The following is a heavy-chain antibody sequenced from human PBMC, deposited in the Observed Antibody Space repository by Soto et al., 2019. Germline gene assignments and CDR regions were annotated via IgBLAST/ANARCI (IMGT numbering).Heavy chain of an antibody. D-gene: IGHD5-12*01. CDR1: GFSFSDHT. CDR2: IRNKFDSYTT. Sequence: EVQVMESGGGLVQPGESLRLSCAASGFSFSDHTMDWVRQAPGKGLEWVGRIRNKFDSYTTEYAASVKGRFIILREELRDSVDLQMNGLKSEDTAVYYCAVDTVGTGSFWGQGTLVIVSP. V-gene: IGHV3-72*01. CDR3: AVDTVGTGSF. J-gene: IGHJ4*02.